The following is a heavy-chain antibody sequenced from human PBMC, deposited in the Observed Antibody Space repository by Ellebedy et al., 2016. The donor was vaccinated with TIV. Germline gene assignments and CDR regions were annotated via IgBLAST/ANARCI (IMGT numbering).Heavy chain of an antibody. D-gene: IGHD4-17*01. Sequence: ASVKVSCXVSGYTLTELSMHWVRQAPGKGLEWMGGFDPEDGETIYAQKFQGRVTMTEDTSTDTAYMELSSLRSEDTAVYYCATVSTVTTAFDYWGQGTLVTVSS. J-gene: IGHJ4*02. CDR2: FDPEDGET. V-gene: IGHV1-24*01. CDR1: GYTLTELS. CDR3: ATVSTVTTAFDY.